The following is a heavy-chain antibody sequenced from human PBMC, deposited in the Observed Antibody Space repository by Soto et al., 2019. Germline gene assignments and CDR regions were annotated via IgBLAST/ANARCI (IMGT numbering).Heavy chain of an antibody. D-gene: IGHD4-17*01. Sequence: SETLSLTCTVSGGSISSSSYYWGWIRQPPGKGLEWIGSIYYSGSTYYNPSLKSRVTISVDTSKNQFSLKLSSVTAADTAVYYCASGRYAYGGRGYFDDWGQGTLVTVSS. CDR3: ASGRYAYGGRGYFDD. CDR1: GGSISSSSYY. J-gene: IGHJ4*01. V-gene: IGHV4-39*01. CDR2: IYYSGST.